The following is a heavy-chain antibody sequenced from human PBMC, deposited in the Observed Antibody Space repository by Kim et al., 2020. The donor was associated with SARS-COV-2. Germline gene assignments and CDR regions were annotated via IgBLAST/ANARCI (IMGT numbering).Heavy chain of an antibody. CDR1: GFTFSSYA. D-gene: IGHD2-2*01. J-gene: IGHJ5*02. Sequence: GGSLRLSCSASGFTFSSYAMHWVRQAPGKGLEYVSAISSNGGSTYYADSVKGRFTISRDNSKNTLYLQMSSLRAEDTAVYYCVKGVVPAAMGANWFDPWGQGTLVTVSS. CDR3: VKGVVPAAMGANWFDP. V-gene: IGHV3-64D*06. CDR2: ISSNGGST.